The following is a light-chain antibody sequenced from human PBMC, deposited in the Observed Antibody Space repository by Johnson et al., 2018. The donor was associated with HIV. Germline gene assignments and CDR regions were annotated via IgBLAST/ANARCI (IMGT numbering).Light chain of an antibody. CDR1: SSNIGNNY. V-gene: IGLV1-51*02. CDR3: GIWDSSLSDYV. CDR2: ENN. J-gene: IGLJ1*01. Sequence: QSVLTQPPSVSAAPGQKVTISCSGSSSNIGNNYVSWYQQLPGTAPKLLIYENNKRPSGIPDRFSGSKSGTSATLGIPGLHTGDEADYYCGIWDSSLSDYVFGTVTKVTVL.